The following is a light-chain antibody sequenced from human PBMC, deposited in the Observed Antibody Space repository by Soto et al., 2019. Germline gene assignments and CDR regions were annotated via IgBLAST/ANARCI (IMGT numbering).Light chain of an antibody. CDR2: QAS. V-gene: IGKV1-5*03. CDR1: QSINSW. CDR3: QQYNSFPRT. Sequence: DIPMTQSPSTLSASVGDRITITCRASQSINSWLAWYQQKPGKAPNLLIFQASNLGSGVPSRFSGSGSGTEFTLTITSLQPDDFATYYCQQYNSFPRTFGQGTKLEI. J-gene: IGKJ2*01.